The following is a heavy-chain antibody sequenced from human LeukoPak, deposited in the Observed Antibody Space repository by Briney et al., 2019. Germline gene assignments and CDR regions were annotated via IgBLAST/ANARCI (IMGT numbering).Heavy chain of an antibody. CDR3: ARDPRYGGELYFDY. V-gene: IGHV3-7*01. Sequence: GGSLRLSCAASGFTFSSYWMSWVRQAPGKGLEWVANIKQDGSEKYYVDSVKGRFTISRDNAKNSLYLQMNSLRAEGTAVYYCARDPRYGGELYFDYWGQGTLVTVSS. J-gene: IGHJ4*02. CDR2: IKQDGSEK. D-gene: IGHD4-23*01. CDR1: GFTFSSYW.